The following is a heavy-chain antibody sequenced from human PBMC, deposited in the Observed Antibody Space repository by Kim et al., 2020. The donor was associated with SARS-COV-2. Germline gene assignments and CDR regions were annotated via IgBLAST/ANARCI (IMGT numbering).Heavy chain of an antibody. CDR3: ARDSYYDSSGYYGTPDY. V-gene: IGHV3-48*02. D-gene: IGHD3-22*01. CDR1: GFTFSSYS. J-gene: IGHJ4*02. CDR2: ISSSSSTI. Sequence: GGSLRLSCAASGFTFSSYSMNWVRQAPGKGLEWVSYISSSSSTIYYADSVKGRFTISRDNAKNSLYLQMNSLRDEDTAVYYCARDSYYDSSGYYGTPDYWGQGTLVTVSS.